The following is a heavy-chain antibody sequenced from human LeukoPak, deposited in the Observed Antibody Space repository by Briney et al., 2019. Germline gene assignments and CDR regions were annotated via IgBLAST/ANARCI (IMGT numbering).Heavy chain of an antibody. D-gene: IGHD3-22*01. CDR1: GGSIGSYY. CDR3: ACLTTADAFDI. Sequence: SETLSLTCTVSGGSIGSYYWSWIRQPPGKGLEWIGYIYDSGSTNYNPSLKSRVTISVDTSKNQFSLKLSSVTAADTAVYYCACLTTADAFDIWGQGTVVTVSS. V-gene: IGHV4-59*01. J-gene: IGHJ3*02. CDR2: IYDSGST.